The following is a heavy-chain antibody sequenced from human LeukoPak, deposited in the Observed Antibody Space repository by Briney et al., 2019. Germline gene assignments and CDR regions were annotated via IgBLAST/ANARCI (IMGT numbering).Heavy chain of an antibody. CDR3: ARVKYYYDSSGYRNYFDH. V-gene: IGHV4-31*03. D-gene: IGHD3-22*01. J-gene: IGHJ4*02. CDR2: IYYSGST. Sequence: NASETLSLTCTVPGGSISSGGYYWSWIRQHPGKGLEWIAYIYYSGSTYYNPSLKSRVTISVDTSKNQFSLKLSSVTAADTAVYYCARVKYYYDSSGYRNYFDHWGQGTLVTVSS. CDR1: GGSISSGGYY.